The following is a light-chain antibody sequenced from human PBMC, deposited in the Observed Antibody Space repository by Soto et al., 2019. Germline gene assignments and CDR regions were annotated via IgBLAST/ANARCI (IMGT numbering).Light chain of an antibody. CDR3: QQRSNWPLT. J-gene: IGKJ4*01. Sequence: TVLAPSPGNLALSPRGRDPLGRRASQSVSSYLAWYQQKPGQAPRLLIYDASNRATGIPARFSGSGSGTDFTLTISSLEPEDFAVYYCQQRSNWPLTFGGGTKVDIK. CDR2: DAS. V-gene: IGKV3-11*01. CDR1: QSVSSY.